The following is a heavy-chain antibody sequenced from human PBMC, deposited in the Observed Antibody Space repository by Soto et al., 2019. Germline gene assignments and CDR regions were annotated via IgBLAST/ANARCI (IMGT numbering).Heavy chain of an antibody. D-gene: IGHD4-4*01. Sequence: SETLSLTCTVSSGPSRSYNWGWIRQSPRRGLEWIGYVYYSGDTAYNPSLKSRVTISADTSKNKISLILSSVTAADTAVYYCARLDVTFYYVMDVWGQGTTVTVSS. CDR3: ARLDVTFYYVMDV. V-gene: IGHV4-59*08. CDR1: SGPSRSYN. CDR2: VYYSGDT. J-gene: IGHJ6*02.